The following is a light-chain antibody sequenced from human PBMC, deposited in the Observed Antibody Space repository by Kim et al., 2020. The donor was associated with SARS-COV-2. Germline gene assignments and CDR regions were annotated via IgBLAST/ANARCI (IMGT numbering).Light chain of an antibody. CDR2: DAF. CDR3: QHRSNWPLT. CDR1: QSISSY. V-gene: IGKV3-11*01. Sequence: EIVLTQSPATLSLSPGERATLSCRASQSISSYLAWYQQKPGQAPRLLIYDAFKRATGIPARFSGSGSGTDFTLTISSLEPEDFAVYYCQHRSNWPLTFGGGTKVDTK. J-gene: IGKJ4*01.